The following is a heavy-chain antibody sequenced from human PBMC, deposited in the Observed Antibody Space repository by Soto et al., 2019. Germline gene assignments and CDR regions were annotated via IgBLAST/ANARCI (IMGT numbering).Heavy chain of an antibody. Sequence: GGSLRLSCAASGFTFSSYAMSWVRQAPGKGLEWVSAISGSGGSTYYADSVKGRFTISRDNSKNTLYLQMNSLRAEDTAVYYCAKDRSYGGNSGNFDYWGQGTLVTVSS. CDR1: GFTFSSYA. CDR3: AKDRSYGGNSGNFDY. D-gene: IGHD4-17*01. J-gene: IGHJ4*02. CDR2: ISGSGGST. V-gene: IGHV3-23*01.